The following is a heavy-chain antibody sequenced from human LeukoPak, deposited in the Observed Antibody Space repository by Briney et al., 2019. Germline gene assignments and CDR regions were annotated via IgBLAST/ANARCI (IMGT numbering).Heavy chain of an antibody. CDR1: GFTFSSYW. Sequence: GGSLRLSCAASGFTFSSYWMSWVRQAPGKGLVWVSRISPDGSSTTYADSVKGRFTISRDNAKDTLYLQMNSLRAEDTAVYYCAGHHQAYSRTYWGQGTLVTVSS. CDR2: ISPDGSST. D-gene: IGHD1-26*01. CDR3: AGHHQAYSRTY. J-gene: IGHJ4*02. V-gene: IGHV3-74*01.